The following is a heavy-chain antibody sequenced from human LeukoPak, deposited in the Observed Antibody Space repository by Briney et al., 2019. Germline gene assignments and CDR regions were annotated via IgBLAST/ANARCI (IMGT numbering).Heavy chain of an antibody. D-gene: IGHD6-13*01. J-gene: IGHJ4*02. V-gene: IGHV3-21*01. CDR1: GFTFSSYS. Sequence: PGGSLRLSCAASGFTFSSYSMNWVRQAPGKGLEWVSSISSSSSYIYYADSVKGRFTISRDNAKNSLYLQMNSLRAEDTAVYYCARVTGQQLAQGSDYWGQGTLVTVSS. CDR3: ARVTGQQLAQGSDY. CDR2: ISSSSSYI.